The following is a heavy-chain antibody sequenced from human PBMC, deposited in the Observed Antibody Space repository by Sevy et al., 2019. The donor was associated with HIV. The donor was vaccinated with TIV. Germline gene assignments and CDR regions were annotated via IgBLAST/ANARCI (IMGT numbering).Heavy chain of an antibody. Sequence: ASVKVSCKASGYTFTSYAMHWVRQAPGQRLEWMGWINAGNGNTKYSKKFQGRVTITRDTSASTAYMELSSLRSEDTAVYYCASGYYYASNAFDIWGQGTMVTVS. J-gene: IGHJ3*02. CDR3: ASGYYYASNAFDI. CDR2: INAGNGNT. V-gene: IGHV1-3*01. D-gene: IGHD3-22*01. CDR1: GYTFTSYA.